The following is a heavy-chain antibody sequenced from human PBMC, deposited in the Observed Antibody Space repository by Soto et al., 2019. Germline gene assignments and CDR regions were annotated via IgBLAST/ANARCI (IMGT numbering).Heavy chain of an antibody. V-gene: IGHV3-21*04. CDR1: GFTFGSYS. D-gene: IGHD2-2*01. Sequence: GVLRLSCAASGFTFGSYSMNWVRQAPGKGLEWVSSISSSSSYIYYADSVKGRFTISRDNAKNSLYLQMNSLRAEDTAVYYCAKVRPLRDCTSTSCLGAFDIWGQGTMVTVSS. CDR3: AKVRPLRDCTSTSCLGAFDI. CDR2: ISSSSSYI. J-gene: IGHJ3*02.